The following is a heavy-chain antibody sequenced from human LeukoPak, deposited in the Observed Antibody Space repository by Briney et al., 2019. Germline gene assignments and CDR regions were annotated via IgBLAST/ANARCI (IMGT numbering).Heavy chain of an antibody. CDR1: GGSVSSGDYY. V-gene: IGHV4-30-4*01. Sequence: NTSETLSLTCTVSGGSVSSGDYYWSWIRQPPGKGLEWIGYINYSGYTLYNPSLRSRVTISIDTSKNQFSLKLSSVTAADTAVYYCAREVRYCSSTSCYIRRPNWFDPWGQGTLVTVSS. CDR2: INYSGYT. J-gene: IGHJ5*02. D-gene: IGHD2-2*02. CDR3: AREVRYCSSTSCYIRRPNWFDP.